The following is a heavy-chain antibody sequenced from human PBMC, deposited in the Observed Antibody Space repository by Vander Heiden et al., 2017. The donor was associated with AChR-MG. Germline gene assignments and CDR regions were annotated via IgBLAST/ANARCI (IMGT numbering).Heavy chain of an antibody. Sequence: EVQLLASGGGLVQPGGSLRLSCAASGFTFRRYAMPWVRPAPGKGLEWVATTSGSGGSKYYAESVKGRFTISRDNSKNTLYLQMNSLRADDTAVYYCAKEAAAGGEYFDYWGQGTLVTVSS. CDR1: GFTFRRYA. J-gene: IGHJ4*02. V-gene: IGHV3-23*01. D-gene: IGHD6-13*01. CDR3: AKEAAAGGEYFDY. CDR2: TSGSGGSK.